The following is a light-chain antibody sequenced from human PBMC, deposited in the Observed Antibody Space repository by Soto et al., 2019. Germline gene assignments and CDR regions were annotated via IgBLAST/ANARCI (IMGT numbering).Light chain of an antibody. V-gene: IGKV1-39*01. J-gene: IGKJ5*01. CDR2: TAS. Sequence: GDRVAITCRASQSISSYINWYQQKPGKAPNLLIYTASSLESGVPSRFSGSGSGTDFTLTITSLQPEDVAVYYCQQYFSIPITFGQGTRLEIK. CDR3: QQYFSIPIT. CDR1: QSISSY.